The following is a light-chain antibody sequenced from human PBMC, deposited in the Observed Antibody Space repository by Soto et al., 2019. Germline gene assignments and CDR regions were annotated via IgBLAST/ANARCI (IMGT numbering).Light chain of an antibody. CDR2: AAS. CDR1: QGIRTE. V-gene: IGKV1-6*01. J-gene: IGKJ1*01. Sequence: TQMPQSPSSLSASVGDRVTIACRASQGIRTELGWYQQKPGEAPKLLIYAASTLQSGVPSRFRGSVSGTDVTLTISSLQPEAFANSDCLEDYDYPRTFGQGTKV. CDR3: LEDYDYPRT.